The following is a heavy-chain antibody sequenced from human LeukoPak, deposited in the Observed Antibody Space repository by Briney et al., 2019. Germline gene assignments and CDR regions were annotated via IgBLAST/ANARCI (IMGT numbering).Heavy chain of an antibody. CDR2: IKDDGSDK. CDR3: VPLNWNPPGDFDR. CDR1: GFTFRNFW. J-gene: IGHJ4*02. D-gene: IGHD1-20*01. V-gene: IGHV3-7*01. Sequence: GGSLRLSCGASGFTFRNFWMNWVRQAPGKGLEWVANIKDDGSDKYYVDSVKGRFTNSKDNAENSLFLQMNSLRVEDTAVYYCVPLNWNPPGDFDRWGQGTLVTVSS.